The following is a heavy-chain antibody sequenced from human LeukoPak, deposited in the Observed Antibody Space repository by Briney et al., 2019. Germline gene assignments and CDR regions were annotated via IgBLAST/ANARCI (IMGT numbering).Heavy chain of an antibody. Sequence: ASVKVSCKASGYTFTSYGISWVRQAPGQGLEWMGWISAYNGNTNYAQKLQVRVTVTTDTATSTAYMELRSLRSDDTAVYYCAREGSYYVFDYWGQGTLVTVSS. V-gene: IGHV1-18*01. CDR3: AREGSYYVFDY. D-gene: IGHD1-26*01. CDR2: ISAYNGNT. CDR1: GYTFTSYG. J-gene: IGHJ4*02.